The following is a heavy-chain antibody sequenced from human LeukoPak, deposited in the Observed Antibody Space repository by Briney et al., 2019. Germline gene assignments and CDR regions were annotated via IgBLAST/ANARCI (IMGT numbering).Heavy chain of an antibody. Sequence: SSQTLSLTCAVSGGSISSGGYSWSWIRQPPGKGLEWIGYIYHSGSTYYNPSLKSRVTISVDRSKNQFSLKLSSVTAADTAVYYCARGDYGDEYFQHWGQGTLVTVSS. CDR3: ARGDYGDEYFQH. V-gene: IGHV4-30-2*01. D-gene: IGHD4-17*01. CDR2: IYHSGST. CDR1: GGSISSGGYS. J-gene: IGHJ1*01.